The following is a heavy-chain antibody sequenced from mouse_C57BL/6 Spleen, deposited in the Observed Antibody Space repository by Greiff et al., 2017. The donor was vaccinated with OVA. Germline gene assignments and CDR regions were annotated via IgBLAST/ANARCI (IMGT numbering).Heavy chain of an antibody. CDR2: ISYDGSN. CDR3: ARGLYSNYYFDY. D-gene: IGHD2-5*01. Sequence: ESGPGLVKPSQSLSLTCSVTGYSITSGYYWNWIRQFPGNKLEWMGYISYDGSNNYNPSLKNRISITRDTSKNQFFLMLNSVTTEDTATYYCARGLYSNYYFDYWGQGTTLTVSS. J-gene: IGHJ2*01. V-gene: IGHV3-6*01. CDR1: GYSITSGYY.